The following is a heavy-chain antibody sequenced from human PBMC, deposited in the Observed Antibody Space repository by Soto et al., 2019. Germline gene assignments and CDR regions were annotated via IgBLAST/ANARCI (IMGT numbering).Heavy chain of an antibody. V-gene: IGHV1-18*01. J-gene: IGHJ4*02. CDR1: GYTFSNNG. CDR2: IGGYNGNT. CDR3: ATAIAATGPADS. Sequence: VQSGGEVKKPGASVKVSCKASGYTFSNNGFTWVRQAPGQGLEWMGWIGGYNGNTNYAPKFQGRVTMTADTSTSTAHMELRGLRSDDTAVYYCATAIAATGPADSWGQGPWSPSPQ. D-gene: IGHD6-13*01.